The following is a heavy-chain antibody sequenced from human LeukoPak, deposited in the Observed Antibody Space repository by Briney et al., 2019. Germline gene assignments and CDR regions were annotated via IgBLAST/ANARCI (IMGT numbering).Heavy chain of an antibody. CDR3: ARDNKRSWHN. CDR1: RFTFCSNC. Sequence: GGSLSLSCATSRFTFCSNCMSCVRDVPGGGGDCVANIKPDVSAQYYAASVKGRFTVSRDNAKNSLYLQMKSRRGEDRDVFYCARDNKRSWHNWGQGTLLTV. J-gene: IGHJ4*02. D-gene: IGHD6-13*01. V-gene: IGHV3-7*01. CDR2: IKPDVSAQ.